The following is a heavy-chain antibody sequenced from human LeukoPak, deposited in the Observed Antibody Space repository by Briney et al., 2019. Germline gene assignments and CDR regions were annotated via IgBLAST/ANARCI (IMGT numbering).Heavy chain of an antibody. J-gene: IGHJ3*02. D-gene: IGHD2/OR15-2a*01. CDR3: ARKNDFEI. Sequence: SETLSLTCTVTGGSTSTYYWSWIRQTPGKGLEWIGCIFYSGRTYYNPSLKSRVTISVDMSKSQFSLRLTSVTAADTAVYYCARKNDFEIWGQGTLVTVSS. CDR2: IFYSGRT. V-gene: IGHV4-59*01. CDR1: GGSTSTYY.